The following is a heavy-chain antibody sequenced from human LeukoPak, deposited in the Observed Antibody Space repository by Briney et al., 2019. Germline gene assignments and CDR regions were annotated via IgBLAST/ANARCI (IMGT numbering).Heavy chain of an antibody. Sequence: GASVKVSCKASGYTFTSYGISWVRQAPGQGLGWMGWISAYSGDTNYAQNLQGRVTMTTDTSTSTAYMEVTSLRSDDTAVYYCATLSSSSWGYYFDYWGQGTLVTVSS. CDR3: ATLSSSSWGYYFDY. J-gene: IGHJ4*02. V-gene: IGHV1-18*01. CDR2: ISAYSGDT. D-gene: IGHD6-6*01. CDR1: GYTFTSYG.